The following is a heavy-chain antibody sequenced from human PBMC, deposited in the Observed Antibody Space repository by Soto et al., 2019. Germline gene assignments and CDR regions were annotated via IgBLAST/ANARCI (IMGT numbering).Heavy chain of an antibody. V-gene: IGHV1-2*02. CDR3: ARDRGYDSSGYYYDL. CDR1: GHTFTGCY. D-gene: IGHD3-22*01. Sequence: ASVKVSCKASGHTFTGCYIHWVRQAPGQGLEWMGWINPNSGGTNYAQKFQGRVTMTRDTSISTAYMELSRLRSDDTAVYYCARDRGYDSSGYYYDLWGQGTLVTSPQ. J-gene: IGHJ4*02. CDR2: INPNSGGT.